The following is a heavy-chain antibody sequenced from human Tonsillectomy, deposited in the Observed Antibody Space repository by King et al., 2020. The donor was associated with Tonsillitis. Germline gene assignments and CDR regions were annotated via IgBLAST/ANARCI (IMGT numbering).Heavy chain of an antibody. D-gene: IGHD3-22*01. Sequence: QLQESGSGLVKPSQTLSLTCGVSGGSISSGGYSWSWIRQPPGKGLEWIGYIYHSGSTFYNPSLNSRVTISLDRSANQFSLKLSSVTAADTAVYFCARVSPPYHLDGSGYPQHFDYWGQGTLVTVSS. CDR3: ARVSPPYHLDGSGYPQHFDY. J-gene: IGHJ4*02. CDR2: IYHSGST. V-gene: IGHV4-30-2*01. CDR1: GGSISSGGYS.